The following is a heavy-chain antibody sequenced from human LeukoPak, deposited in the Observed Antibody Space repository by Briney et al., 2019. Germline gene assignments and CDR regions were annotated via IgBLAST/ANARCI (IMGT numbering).Heavy chain of an antibody. CDR3: AREAVDTAMVAGIYY. Sequence: GGSLRLSCAASGFTFSSYGMHWVRQAPGKGLEWVAVIWYGGSNKYYADSVKGRFTISRDNSKNTLYLQMNSLKVEDTAVYYWAREAVDTAMVAGIYYWGQGTLVTASS. CDR1: GFTFSSYG. CDR2: IWYGGSNK. J-gene: IGHJ4*02. V-gene: IGHV3-33*01. D-gene: IGHD5-18*01.